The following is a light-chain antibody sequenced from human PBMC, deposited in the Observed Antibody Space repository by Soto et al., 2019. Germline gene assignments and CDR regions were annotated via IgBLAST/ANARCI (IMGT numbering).Light chain of an antibody. Sequence: DIQLTQSPSSLSASVGDRVTITCQASQAIRNHLNWYQQKPGKAPNLLIFDASNLKTGVPSRFSGSGSGTVFTFTISSLQPEDVATYFCQQYNNFSPLTFGGGTNVEIK. V-gene: IGKV1-33*01. CDR3: QQYNNFSPLT. CDR1: QAIRNH. J-gene: IGKJ4*01. CDR2: DAS.